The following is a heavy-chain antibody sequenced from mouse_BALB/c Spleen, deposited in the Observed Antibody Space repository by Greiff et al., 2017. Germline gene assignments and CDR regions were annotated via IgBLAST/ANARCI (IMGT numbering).Heavy chain of an antibody. CDR1: GYTFTSYT. J-gene: IGHJ2*01. Sequence: VQLQQSAAELARPGASVKMSCKASGYTFTSYTMHWVKQRPGQGLEWIGYINPSSGYTEYNQKFKDKTTLTADKSSSTAYMQLSSLTSEDSAIYYCARRDYYGSSGFDYWGQGTTLTVSS. V-gene: IGHV1-4*02. CDR2: INPSSGYT. D-gene: IGHD1-1*01. CDR3: ARRDYYGSSGFDY.